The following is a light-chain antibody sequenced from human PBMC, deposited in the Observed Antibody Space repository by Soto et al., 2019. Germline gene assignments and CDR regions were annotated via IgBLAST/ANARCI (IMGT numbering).Light chain of an antibody. CDR3: QQSYSIPRLT. V-gene: IGKV1-39*01. Sequence: DMQTTQSPSSLSASVGDRVSITCRSSQNISNYLHWYQQRPGKAPKLLIYAASNLRSGVPSRFSGSGSGTDFTLTISSLQSEDFATYYCQQSYSIPRLTFGPGTKVDIK. J-gene: IGKJ3*01. CDR1: QNISNY. CDR2: AAS.